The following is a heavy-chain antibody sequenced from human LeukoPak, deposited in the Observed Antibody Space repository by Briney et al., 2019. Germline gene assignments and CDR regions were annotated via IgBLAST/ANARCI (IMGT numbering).Heavy chain of an antibody. Sequence: PVKVSCKASGGTFSSYAISWVRQAPGQGLEWMGGIIPIFGTANYAQKFQGRVTITADESTSTAYMELSSLRSEDTAVYYCARGAGDSSGWTHAFDIWGQGTMVTVSS. CDR1: GGTFSSYA. J-gene: IGHJ3*02. V-gene: IGHV1-69*13. D-gene: IGHD6-19*01. CDR3: ARGAGDSSGWTHAFDI. CDR2: IIPIFGTA.